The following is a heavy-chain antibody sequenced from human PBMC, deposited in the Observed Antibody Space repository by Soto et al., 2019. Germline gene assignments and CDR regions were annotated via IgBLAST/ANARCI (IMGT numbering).Heavy chain of an antibody. CDR1: GDSVSSNSAA. CDR3: AKGENLGPKTGYAFDP. J-gene: IGHJ5*02. D-gene: IGHD5-12*01. Sequence: SQTLSLTCAISGDSVSSNSAAWNWIRQSPSRGLEWLGRTYFRSKWYNDYAVSVKSRIIINPDTSNNRFSLQLNSVTPEDTAVYFCAKGENLGPKTGYAFDPWGQGIMVTAPQ. V-gene: IGHV6-1*01. CDR2: TYFRSKWYN.